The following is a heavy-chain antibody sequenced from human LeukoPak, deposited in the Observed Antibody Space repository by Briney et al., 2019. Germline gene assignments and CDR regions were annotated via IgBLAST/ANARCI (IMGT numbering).Heavy chain of an antibody. D-gene: IGHD2-2*02. CDR1: GGSISSYY. J-gene: IGHJ6*02. CDR2: IYYSGST. CDR3: ARLRQTEDIAVVPAAISYYYYGMDV. V-gene: IGHV4-59*08. Sequence: SETLSLTCTVSGGSISSYYWSWIRQPPGKGLEWIGYIYYSGSTNYNPSLKSRVTISVDTSKNQFSLKLSSVTAADTAVYYCARLRQTEDIAVVPAAISYYYYGMDVWGQGTTVTVYS.